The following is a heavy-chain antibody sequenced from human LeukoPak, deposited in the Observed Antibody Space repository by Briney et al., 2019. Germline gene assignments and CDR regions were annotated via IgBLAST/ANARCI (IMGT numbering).Heavy chain of an antibody. V-gene: IGHV4-39*01. J-gene: IGHJ4*02. Sequence: SETLSLTYTVSGGSITSSSYYWGWIRQPPGKGLEWIGSIYYSGSTYYNPSFKSRVTISVDTSKKQFSLKLTSVTAADTAVYYCASPSVGAITGIDYWGQGILVTVSS. D-gene: IGHD1-26*01. CDR2: IYYSGST. CDR1: GGSITSSSYY. CDR3: ASPSVGAITGIDY.